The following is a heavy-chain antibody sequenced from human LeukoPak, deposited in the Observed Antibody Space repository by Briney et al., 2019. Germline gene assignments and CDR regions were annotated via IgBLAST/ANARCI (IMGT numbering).Heavy chain of an antibody. Sequence: ASVKVSCKVSGYTLTALSMHWVRQAPGKGLEWMGGFDPEDGETSYAQKLQGRVTMTEDTSTDTAYMELSSLRSEDTAVYYCATEWRGYSGYGHYFDYWGQGTRVTVFS. J-gene: IGHJ4*02. V-gene: IGHV1-24*01. CDR2: FDPEDGET. CDR3: ATEWRGYSGYGHYFDY. CDR1: GYTLTALS. D-gene: IGHD5-12*01.